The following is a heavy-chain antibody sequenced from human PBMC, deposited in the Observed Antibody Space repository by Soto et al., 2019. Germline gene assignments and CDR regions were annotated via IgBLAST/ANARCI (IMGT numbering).Heavy chain of an antibody. V-gene: IGHV3-73*01. J-gene: IGHJ3*02. CDR1: GFTFSGSA. Sequence: GGSLRLSCAASGFTFSGSAMHWVRQASGKGLEWVGRIRSKANSYATAYAASVKGRFTISREDSKNTAYLQMNSLKTEDTAVYYCARDWNAFDIWGQGTMVTVSS. CDR2: IRSKANSYAT. D-gene: IGHD1-1*01. CDR3: ARDWNAFDI.